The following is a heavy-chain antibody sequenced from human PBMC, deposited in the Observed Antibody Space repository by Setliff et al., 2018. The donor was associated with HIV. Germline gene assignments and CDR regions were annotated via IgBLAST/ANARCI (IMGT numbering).Heavy chain of an antibody. J-gene: IGHJ4*02. CDR2: IIPMFGTT. D-gene: IGHD3-22*01. CDR3: ARGSFYDSSGDYFDY. CDR1: GGTFSNFA. V-gene: IGHV1-69*13. Sequence: ASVKVSCKASGGTFSNFAISWVRQAPGQGLEWMGGIIPMFGTTNFAQNFQDRVTITADDPTTTVYMELSSLRSDDTAVYYCARGSFYDSSGDYFDYWGQGTLVTVSS.